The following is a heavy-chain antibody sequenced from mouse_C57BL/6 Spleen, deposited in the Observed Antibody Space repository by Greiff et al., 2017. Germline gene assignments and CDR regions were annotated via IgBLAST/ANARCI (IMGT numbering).Heavy chain of an antibody. CDR1: GYTFTNYW. CDR3: ARRSDYDGMDY. CDR2: IYPGGGYT. V-gene: IGHV1-63*01. D-gene: IGHD2-4*01. Sequence: QVQLKESGAELVRPGTSVKMSCKASGYTFTNYWIGWAKQRPGHGLEWIGDIYPGGGYTNYNEKFKGKATLTADKSSSTAYMQFSSLTSEDSAIYYCARRSDYDGMDYWGQGTSVTVSS. J-gene: IGHJ4*01.